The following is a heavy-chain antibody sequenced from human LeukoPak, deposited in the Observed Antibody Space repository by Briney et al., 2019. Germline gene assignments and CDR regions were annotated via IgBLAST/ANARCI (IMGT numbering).Heavy chain of an antibody. J-gene: IGHJ4*02. CDR2: IYNDGRT. CDR1: GXSVSTDF. Sequence: QPGGSLRLSCAASGXSVSTDFMIWVRQAPGKGLEWVSSIYNDGRTYYADSVKGRFTISRDTSRNTLNLQMNSLRAEDTAVYYCANRGFWGQGTLVTVSS. CDR3: ANRGF. V-gene: IGHV3-53*01.